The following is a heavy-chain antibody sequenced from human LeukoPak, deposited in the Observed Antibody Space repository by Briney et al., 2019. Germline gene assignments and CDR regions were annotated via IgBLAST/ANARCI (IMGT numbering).Heavy chain of an antibody. J-gene: IGHJ3*01. CDR2: IYYSGST. D-gene: IGHD3-22*01. CDR3: ARYPTMIVVVRAFEV. V-gene: IGHV4-39*07. CDR1: GGSISSSSYY. Sequence: SETLSLTCTVSGGSISSSSYYWGWIRQPPGKGLEWIGSIYYSGSTYYNPSLKSRVTISVDTSKNQFSLKLSSVTAADTAVYYCARYPTMIVVVRAFEVWGQGTMVTVSS.